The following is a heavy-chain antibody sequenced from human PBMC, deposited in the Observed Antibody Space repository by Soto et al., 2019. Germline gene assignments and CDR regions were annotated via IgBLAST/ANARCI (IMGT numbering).Heavy chain of an antibody. CDR1: GGSFSGYY. J-gene: IGHJ4*02. D-gene: IGHD2-15*01. CDR3: ARDPTLGYCSGGSCYDDDY. CDR2: INHSGST. V-gene: IGHV4-34*01. Sequence: QVQLQQWGAGLLKPSETLSLTCAVYGGSFSGYYWSWIRQPPGKGLEWIGEINHSGSTNYNPSLKSRVTLSVDTSKNQFSLKLSSVTAADTAVYYCARDPTLGYCSGGSCYDDDYWGQGTLVTVSS.